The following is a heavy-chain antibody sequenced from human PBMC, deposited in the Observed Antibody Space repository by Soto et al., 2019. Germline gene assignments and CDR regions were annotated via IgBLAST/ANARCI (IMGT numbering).Heavy chain of an antibody. CDR3: ARGQPIVGAILGGYYYYGMDV. J-gene: IGHJ6*02. CDR2: IGHSGSA. CDR1: GGSFSGYY. D-gene: IGHD1-26*01. V-gene: IGHV4-34*01. Sequence: SETLSLTCAVYGGSFSGYYWTWIRQPPGKGLEWVGEIGHSGSATYSPSLKSRVTISVDTSKNQFSLKLSSVTAADTAVYYCARGQPIVGAILGGYYYYGMDVWGQGTTVTVSS.